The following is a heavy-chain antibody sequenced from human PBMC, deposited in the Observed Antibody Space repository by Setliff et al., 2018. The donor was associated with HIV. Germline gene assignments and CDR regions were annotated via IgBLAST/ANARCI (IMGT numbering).Heavy chain of an antibody. CDR1: GGSFGDNY. CDR3: ARGLPRYDLWSGPSSRFDY. D-gene: IGHD3-3*01. Sequence: SETLSLTCAVYGGSFGDNYWNWIRQPPGKGLEWIGEINQDGNINYNPSLKSRVIISLDTSKKQFSLILRSVTAADTAVYFCARGLPRYDLWSGPSSRFDYWGQGTLVT. CDR2: INQDGNI. V-gene: IGHV4-34*01. J-gene: IGHJ4*02.